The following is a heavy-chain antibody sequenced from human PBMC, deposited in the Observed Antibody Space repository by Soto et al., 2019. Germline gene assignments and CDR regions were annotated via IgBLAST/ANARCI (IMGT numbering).Heavy chain of an antibody. Sequence: EVQLLESGGGLVQPGGSLKLSGAAPGFPFTNKAMSWVGQAPGKGLEWVSTISGSGGRISYADSVKGRFTISRDNSKNTLYLQMSSLRAEDTAVYYCGKTDGVEGQLVDSWGQGTLVTVSS. CDR3: GKTDGVEGQLVDS. V-gene: IGHV3-23*01. D-gene: IGHD6-6*01. J-gene: IGHJ4*02. CDR2: ISGSGGRI. CDR1: GFPFTNKA.